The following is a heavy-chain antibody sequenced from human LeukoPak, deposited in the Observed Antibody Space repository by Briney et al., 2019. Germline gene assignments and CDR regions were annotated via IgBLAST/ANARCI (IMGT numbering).Heavy chain of an antibody. V-gene: IGHV1-18*01. Sequence: ASVKVSCKASGYTFTSYGITCVRQAPGQGPEWMGWISAYSGDTAYAQKLQGRVTMTTDTSTSTVYLELRSLRSDDTAVYYCARGGRTAGDAFDIRGQGTMVTVSS. CDR1: GYTFTSYG. D-gene: IGHD6-13*01. J-gene: IGHJ3*02. CDR2: ISAYSGDT. CDR3: ARGGRTAGDAFDI.